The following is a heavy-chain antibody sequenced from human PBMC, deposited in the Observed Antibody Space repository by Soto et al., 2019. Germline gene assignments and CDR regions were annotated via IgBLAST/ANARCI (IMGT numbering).Heavy chain of an antibody. CDR2: ISSSGSTI. Sequence: QVQLVESGGGLVKPGGSLRLSCAASGFTFSDYYMSWIRQAPGKGLEWVSYISSSGSTIYYADSVKGRFTSSRDKAKNSLYLQMNSLRAEDTAVYYCARTMVRGVMTLQHYYYMDVWGKGTTVTVSS. CDR3: ARTMVRGVMTLQHYYYMDV. J-gene: IGHJ6*03. D-gene: IGHD3-10*01. CDR1: GFTFSDYY. V-gene: IGHV3-11*01.